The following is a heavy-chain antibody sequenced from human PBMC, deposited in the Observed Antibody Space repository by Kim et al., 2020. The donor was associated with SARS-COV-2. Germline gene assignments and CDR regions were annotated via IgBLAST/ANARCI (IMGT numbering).Heavy chain of an antibody. V-gene: IGHV3-23*01. CDR1: GFTFSSYA. CDR3: AKDPVVVGYFDY. J-gene: IGHJ4*02. CDR2: ISCSGGST. D-gene: IGHD2-15*01. Sequence: GGSLRLSCAASGFTFSSYAMSWVRQAPGKGLEWVSAISCSGGSTYYADSVKGRFTISRDNSKNTLYLQMNSLRAEDTAVYYCAKDPVVVGYFDYWGQGTLVTVSS.